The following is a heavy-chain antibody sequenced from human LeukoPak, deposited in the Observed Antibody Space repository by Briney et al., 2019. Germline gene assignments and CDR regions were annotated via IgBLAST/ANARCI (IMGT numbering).Heavy chain of an antibody. CDR3: VRLRRNGDTSGYYYYYDF. J-gene: IGHJ4*02. Sequence: GGSLRLSCAASGYTFRSFSINWVRQAPGKGLEWVSSISVRSNYIYYADSVRGRFTISRDDARDSLYLQMNSLRAEDTAVYYCVRLRRNGDTSGYYYYYDFWGQGTLVTVSS. V-gene: IGHV3-21*01. CDR1: GYTFRSFS. CDR2: ISVRSNYI. D-gene: IGHD3-22*01.